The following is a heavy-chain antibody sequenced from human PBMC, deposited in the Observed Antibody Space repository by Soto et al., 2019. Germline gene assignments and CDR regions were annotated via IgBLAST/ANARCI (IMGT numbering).Heavy chain of an antibody. CDR3: AKDRVPHDSSGYYSILTDS. V-gene: IGHV3-23*01. J-gene: IGHJ4*02. Sequence: GGSLRLSCAASGFTFSSYAMTWAHQAPEKGLEWVSAISYNGGGTYYVDSVKGRFTVSRDNSKNTLYLQMHSLRAEDTAVYYCAKDRVPHDSSGYYSILTDSWGQGTVVTVSS. D-gene: IGHD3-22*01. CDR2: ISYNGGGT. CDR1: GFTFSSYA.